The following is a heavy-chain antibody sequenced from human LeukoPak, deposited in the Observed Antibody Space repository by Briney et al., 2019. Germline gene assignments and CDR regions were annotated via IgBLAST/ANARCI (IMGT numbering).Heavy chain of an antibody. V-gene: IGHV3-48*01. J-gene: IGHJ5*02. CDR1: GFTVSSNY. CDR3: ARGAAGP. Sequence: GGSLRLSCAASGFTVSSNYMSWVRQAPGKGLEWVSYISSSSSTIYYADSVKGRFTISRDNAKNSLYLQMNSLRAEDTAVYYCARGAAGPWGQGTLVTVSS. CDR2: ISSSSSTI. D-gene: IGHD6-13*01.